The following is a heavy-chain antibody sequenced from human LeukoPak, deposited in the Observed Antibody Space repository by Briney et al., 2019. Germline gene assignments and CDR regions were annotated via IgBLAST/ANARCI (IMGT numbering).Heavy chain of an antibody. CDR3: AKDCLGYCSSTSCYHYNWFDP. CDR2: ISGSGGST. V-gene: IGHV3-23*01. J-gene: IGHJ5*02. D-gene: IGHD2-2*01. Sequence: GGSLRLSCAASRFTFSSYAMSWVRQAPGKGLEWVSAISGSGGSTYYADSVKGRFTISRDNSKNTLYLQMNSLRAEDTAVYYCAKDCLGYCSSTSCYHYNWFDPWGQGTLVTVSS. CDR1: RFTFSSYA.